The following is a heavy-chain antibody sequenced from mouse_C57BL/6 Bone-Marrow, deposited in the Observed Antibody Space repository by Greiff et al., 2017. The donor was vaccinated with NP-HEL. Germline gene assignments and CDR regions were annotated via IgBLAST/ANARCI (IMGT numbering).Heavy chain of an antibody. V-gene: IGHV2-2*01. CDR3: ASYYYGKTWFAY. J-gene: IGHJ3*01. D-gene: IGHD1-1*01. CDR2: IWSGGST. Sequence: VMLVESGPGLVQPSQSLSITCTVSGFSLTSYGVHWVRQSPGKGLEWLGVIWSGGSTDYNAAFISRLSISKDNSKSQVFFKMNSLQADDTAIYYCASYYYGKTWFAYWGQGTLVTVSA. CDR1: GFSLTSYG.